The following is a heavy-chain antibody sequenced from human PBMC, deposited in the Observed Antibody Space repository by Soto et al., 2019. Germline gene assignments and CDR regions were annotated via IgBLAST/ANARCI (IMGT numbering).Heavy chain of an antibody. V-gene: IGHV1-18*01. CDR2: VRAYNGER. Sequence: QVQLVQSGAEVKKPGASVKVSCKASGYTFTNYGINWVRQAPGQGLEWLGWVRAYNGERRYAQRVQARVIMTTDTATTTAYMALRSLRSDDTAVYYCSRGTSIPASGDYWGQGTLVTVSS. CDR1: GYTFTNYG. CDR3: SRGTSIPASGDY. D-gene: IGHD6-6*01. J-gene: IGHJ4*01.